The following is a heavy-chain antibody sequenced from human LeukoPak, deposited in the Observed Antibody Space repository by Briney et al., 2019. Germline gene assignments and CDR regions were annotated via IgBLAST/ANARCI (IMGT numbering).Heavy chain of an antibody. D-gene: IGHD6-13*01. J-gene: IGHJ5*02. CDR1: GGSISSYY. CDR3: ARGARSYSSSWYFWFDP. V-gene: IGHV4-59*01. Sequence: PSETLSLTCTVSGGSISSYYWSWIRQPPGKGLEWIGYIYYSGSTNYNPSLKSRVTISVDTSKNQFSLKLSSVTAADTAVYYCARGARSYSSSWYFWFDPWGQGTLVTVSS. CDR2: IYYSGST.